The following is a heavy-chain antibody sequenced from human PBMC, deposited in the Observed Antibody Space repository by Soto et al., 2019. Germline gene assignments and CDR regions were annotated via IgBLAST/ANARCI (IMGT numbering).Heavy chain of an antibody. CDR2: ISGSGGST. CDR1: GFTFSSYA. V-gene: IGHV3-23*01. CDR3: VRSGTARLLRHSWFDT. Sequence: GGSLRLSCAASGFTFSSYAMSWVRQAPGKGLEWVSAISGSGGSTYYADSVKGRFTISRDDAKNSLYLQMNSVRPEDTAVYYCVRSGTARLLRHSWFDTWGQGTLVTVSS. J-gene: IGHJ5*02. D-gene: IGHD2-21*01.